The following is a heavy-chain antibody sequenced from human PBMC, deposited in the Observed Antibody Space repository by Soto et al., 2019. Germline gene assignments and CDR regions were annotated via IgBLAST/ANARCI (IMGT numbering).Heavy chain of an antibody. CDR1: GGSFSGYY. D-gene: IGHD6-13*01. V-gene: IGHV4-34*01. J-gene: IGHJ4*02. CDR3: ARGQPGYSSSWYLD. Sequence: PSETLSLTCAVYGGSFSGYYWSWIRQPPGKGLEWIGEINLGGSTNYNPSLKSRVTISIDTSKNQFSLKLSSVTAADTAVYYCARGQPGYSSSWYLDWGQGTLVTVSS. CDR2: INLGGST.